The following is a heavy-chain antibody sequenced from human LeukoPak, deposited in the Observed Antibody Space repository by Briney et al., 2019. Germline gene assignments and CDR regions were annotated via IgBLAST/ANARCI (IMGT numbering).Heavy chain of an antibody. D-gene: IGHD3-22*01. CDR2: IYHSGST. J-gene: IGHJ4*02. Sequence: PSETLSLTCTVSGYSISSGYYWGWIRQPPGKGLEWIGSIYHSGSTYYNPSLNSRVAISIDTSKNQFSLKLNSLTAADTAVYYCARDIIFGPDSSGTKNYVDFDYWGQGTLVTVSS. V-gene: IGHV4-38-2*02. CDR1: GYSISSGYY. CDR3: ARDIIFGPDSSGTKNYVDFDY.